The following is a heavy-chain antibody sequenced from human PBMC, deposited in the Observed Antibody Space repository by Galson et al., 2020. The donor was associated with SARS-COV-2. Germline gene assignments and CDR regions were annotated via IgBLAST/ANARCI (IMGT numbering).Heavy chain of an antibody. CDR1: GFNFSTHA. CDR3: ARDFTSSSWYYFDY. Sequence: GESLKISCVASGFNFSTHAMHWDRQAPGKGLDWVAVISYDGTKKYYANSVEGRFTISRDNSKNTLYMEMDSLRGEDTAVYYCARDFTSSSWYYFDYGVQGALVTVSS. J-gene: IGHJ4*02. D-gene: IGHD6-13*01. CDR2: ISYDGTKK. V-gene: IGHV3-30-3*01.